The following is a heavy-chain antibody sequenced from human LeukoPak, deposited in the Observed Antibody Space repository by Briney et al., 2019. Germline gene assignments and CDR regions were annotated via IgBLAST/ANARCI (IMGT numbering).Heavy chain of an antibody. CDR1: GFTVSSNY. D-gene: IGHD6-19*01. J-gene: IGHJ4*02. CDR2: IYHSGAT. CDR3: ATGGGIAVAHE. V-gene: IGHV4-38-2*01. Sequence: KAGGSLRLSCAASGFTVSSNYMSWFRQPPGKGLEWVASIYHSGATYYNPSLESRVTIFMPASDNQFSLKLRSLTAADTATYYCATGGGIAVAHEWGQGIVVTVSS.